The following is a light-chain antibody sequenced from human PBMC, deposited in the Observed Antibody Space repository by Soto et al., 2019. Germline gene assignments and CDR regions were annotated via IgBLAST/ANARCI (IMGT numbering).Light chain of an antibody. J-gene: IGKJ1*01. Sequence: EFVLTQSPGTLSLSPGERATLSCRASQTVRNNYLAWYQQKPGQAPRLLIYGASNRATGIPDRFSGSGSGTDFTLTISRLEPEDFAVYYCQQYGGSGTFGQGTKVDIK. CDR1: QTVRNNY. CDR2: GAS. CDR3: QQYGGSGT. V-gene: IGKV3-20*01.